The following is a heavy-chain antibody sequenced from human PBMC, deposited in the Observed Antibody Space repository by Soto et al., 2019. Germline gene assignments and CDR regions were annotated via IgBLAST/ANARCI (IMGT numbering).Heavy chain of an antibody. V-gene: IGHV3-23*01. CDR1: GFTFSSYA. CDR2: ISGSGGST. Sequence: EVQLLESGGGLVQPGGSLRLSCAASGFTFSSYAMSWVRQAPGKGLEWVSAISGSGGSTYYADSVKGRFTISRDNSKNTLYLQMNSLRAEDTAVYYCAKDDSGSYYGDYSDGMDVWGQGTTVTVSS. J-gene: IGHJ6*02. D-gene: IGHD1-26*01. CDR3: AKDDSGSYYGDYSDGMDV.